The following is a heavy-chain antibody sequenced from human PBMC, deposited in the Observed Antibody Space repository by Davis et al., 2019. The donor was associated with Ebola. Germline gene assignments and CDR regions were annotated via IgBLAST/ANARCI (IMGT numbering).Heavy chain of an antibody. CDR3: AAIDY. V-gene: IGHV3-30*03. Sequence: GESLKISCAASGFTFSSYGMHWVRQAPGKGLEWVAVISYDGSNKYYADSVKGRFTISRDNSKNTLYLQMNSLRAEDTAVYYCAAIDYWGQGTLVTVSS. CDR1: GFTFSSYG. J-gene: IGHJ4*02. CDR2: ISYDGSNK.